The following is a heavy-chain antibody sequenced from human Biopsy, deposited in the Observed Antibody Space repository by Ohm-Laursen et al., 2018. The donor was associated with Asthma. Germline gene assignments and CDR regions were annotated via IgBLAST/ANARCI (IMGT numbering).Heavy chain of an antibody. Sequence: PSETLSLTCTVSYGSITSGGSYWTWIRQHPGKGLEWIGLIYYSGSTYYNPSLKSRVSISIDTSKNQFSLKLSSVTAADTAVYYCARAQDYYDSRGYYRSFDYWGQGTLVTVSS. V-gene: IGHV4-31*03. CDR2: IYYSGST. J-gene: IGHJ4*02. D-gene: IGHD3-22*01. CDR3: ARAQDYYDSRGYYRSFDY. CDR1: YGSITSGGSY.